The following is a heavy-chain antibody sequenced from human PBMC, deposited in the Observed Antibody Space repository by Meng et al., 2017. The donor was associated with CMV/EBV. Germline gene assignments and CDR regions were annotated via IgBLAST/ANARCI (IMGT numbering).Heavy chain of an antibody. Sequence: LSLTCAASGFTFSSYAMHWVRQAPGKGLEWVAVISYDGSNKYYADSVKGRFTISRDNSKNTLYLQMNSLRAEDTAVYYCAKGYGNWGQGTLVTVSS. CDR3: AKGYGN. D-gene: IGHD3-10*01. CDR2: ISYDGSNK. J-gene: IGHJ4*02. V-gene: IGHV3-30*04. CDR1: GFTFSSYA.